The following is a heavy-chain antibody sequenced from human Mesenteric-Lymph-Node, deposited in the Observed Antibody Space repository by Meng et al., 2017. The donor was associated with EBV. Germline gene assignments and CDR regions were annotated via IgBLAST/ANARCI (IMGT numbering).Heavy chain of an antibody. V-gene: IGHV3-11*01. J-gene: IGHJ5*02. CDR3: ARGAGSPHWFDP. CDR2: MSSSGSTI. Sequence: QVELVESGGGLVKPGGSLRLSCAASGFTFSDYYMNWIRQAPGKGLEWVAHMSSSGSTIVYADSVRGRFTISRDNAKNSLYLQMNDLRADDTAIYYCARGAGSPHWFDPWGQGTLVTGSS. D-gene: IGHD6-19*01. CDR1: GFTFSDYY.